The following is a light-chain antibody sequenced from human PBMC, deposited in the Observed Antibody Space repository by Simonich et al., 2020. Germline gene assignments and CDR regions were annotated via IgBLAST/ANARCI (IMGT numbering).Light chain of an antibody. CDR2: EVS. V-gene: IGLV2-8*01. Sequence: QSALTQPPSASGSPGQSVTISCTGTSSDGGGYNYVSWYQQHPGKAPKLMIYEVSKRPSGVPERVAGSKSGNTASLTVSGLQAEDEADYYCSSYAGSNNLVFGGGTKLTVL. CDR1: SSDGGGYNY. J-gene: IGLJ2*01. CDR3: SSYAGSNNLV.